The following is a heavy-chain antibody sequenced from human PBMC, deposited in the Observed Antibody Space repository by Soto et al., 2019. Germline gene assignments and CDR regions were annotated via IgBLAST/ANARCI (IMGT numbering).Heavy chain of an antibody. Sequence: ASVKVSCKASGYTFTSYDINWVRQATGQGLEWMGWMNPNSGNTGYAQKFQGRVTMTRNTSISTAYMELSSQRSEDTAVYYCARKATYDFWSGYYYYMDVWGKGTTVTVSS. V-gene: IGHV1-8*01. D-gene: IGHD3-3*01. CDR2: MNPNSGNT. CDR1: GYTFTSYD. CDR3: ARKATYDFWSGYYYYMDV. J-gene: IGHJ6*03.